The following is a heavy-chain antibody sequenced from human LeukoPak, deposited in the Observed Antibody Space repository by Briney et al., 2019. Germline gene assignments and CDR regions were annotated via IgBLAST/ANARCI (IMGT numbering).Heavy chain of an antibody. Sequence: SETLSLTCSVSGASVKSDYWSWIRQPPGKGLEWIGYIYYSGSTNYNPSFKSRVTISIDTSKNQFSLKLSSVTAADTAMYYCARTEWLQAFDYWGQGTLVTVSS. CDR3: ARTEWLQAFDY. D-gene: IGHD5-24*01. V-gene: IGHV4-59*02. CDR2: IYYSGST. J-gene: IGHJ4*02. CDR1: GASVKSDY.